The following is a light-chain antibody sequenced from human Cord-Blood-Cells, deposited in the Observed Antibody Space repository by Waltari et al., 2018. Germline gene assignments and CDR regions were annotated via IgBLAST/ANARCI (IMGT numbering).Light chain of an antibody. CDR2: KAS. CDR1: QIISSW. CDR3: QQYNSYSWT. J-gene: IGKJ1*01. V-gene: IGKV1-5*03. Sequence: DIQMTQSPPTLSASVGDIVTITCRASQIISSWLAWYQQKPGKAPKLLIYKASSLESGVPSRFSGSGSGTEFTLTISSLQPDDFATYYCQQYNSYSWTFGQGTKVEIK.